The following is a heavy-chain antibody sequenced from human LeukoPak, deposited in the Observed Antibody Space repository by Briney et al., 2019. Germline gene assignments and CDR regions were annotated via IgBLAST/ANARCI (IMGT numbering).Heavy chain of an antibody. Sequence: GGSLRLSCAASGFTFSSYGMHWVRQAPGKGLEWVAVISYDGSNKYYADSVKGRFTISRDNSKNTLYLQMNSLRAEDTAVYYCVKDQSGDGYRYFDYWGQGTLVTVSS. CDR3: VKDQSGDGYRYFDY. CDR2: ISYDGSNK. CDR1: GFTFSSYG. J-gene: IGHJ4*02. D-gene: IGHD5-24*01. V-gene: IGHV3-30*18.